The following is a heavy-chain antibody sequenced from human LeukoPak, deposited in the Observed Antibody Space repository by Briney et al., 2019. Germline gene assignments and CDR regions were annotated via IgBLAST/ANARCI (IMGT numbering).Heavy chain of an antibody. J-gene: IGHJ5*02. CDR1: GGSFNGSY. Sequence: SESLSLTCAVYGGSFNGSYRSWIRQPPGKGLEWIGEINHSGSTNYNPSLKSRVTISVNTSKNQFSLKLNSVTAADTAVYYCARYVGVAGTINWFDPWGQGTLVTVSS. V-gene: IGHV4-34*01. D-gene: IGHD6-19*01. CDR2: INHSGST. CDR3: ARYVGVAGTINWFDP.